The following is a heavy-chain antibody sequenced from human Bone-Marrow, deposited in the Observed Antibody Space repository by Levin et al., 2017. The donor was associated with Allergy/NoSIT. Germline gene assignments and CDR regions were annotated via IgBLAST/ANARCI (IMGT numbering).Heavy chain of an antibody. V-gene: IGHV3-23*01. D-gene: IGHD3-10*01. J-gene: IGHJ4*02. Sequence: GESLKISCAASGFTFNNHAMTWVRQAPGKGLEWVSVISRGGDDPFYADSVKGRLTISRDNSKNTVYLQMNSLRDEDTAIYYCAKGLEGSDGSPTRAFDYWGQGTLVTVSS. CDR3: AKGLEGSDGSPTRAFDY. CDR1: GFTFNNHA. CDR2: ISRGGDDP.